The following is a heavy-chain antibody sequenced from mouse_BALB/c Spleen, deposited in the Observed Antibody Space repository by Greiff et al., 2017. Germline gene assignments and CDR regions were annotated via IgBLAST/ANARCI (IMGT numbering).Heavy chain of an antibody. CDR2: ISSGSSTI. J-gene: IGHJ4*01. CDR3: ARSPYGNFYAMDY. CDR1: GFTFSSFG. Sequence: VPLQQSGGGLVQPGGSRKLSCAASGFTFSSFGMHWVRQAPEKGLEWVAYISSGSSTIYYADTVKGRFTISRDNPKNTLFLQMTSLRSEDTAMYYCARSPYGNFYAMDYWGQGTSVTVSS. V-gene: IGHV5-17*02. D-gene: IGHD2-1*01.